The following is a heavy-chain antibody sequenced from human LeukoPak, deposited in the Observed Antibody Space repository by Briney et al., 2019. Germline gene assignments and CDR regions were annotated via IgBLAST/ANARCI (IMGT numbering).Heavy chain of an antibody. Sequence: ASVKVSCKASGYTFTDYHMDWVRQAPGQGLEWLGRIIPSSGGTNYGQRFQGRVTMTRDTSNTTAYMELSRLRSDDTAMYYCALNLRAPATGMDVWGQGTTVTVSS. CDR3: ALNLRAPATGMDV. CDR1: GYTFTDYH. CDR2: IIPSSGGT. V-gene: IGHV1-2*06. J-gene: IGHJ6*02. D-gene: IGHD3-10*01.